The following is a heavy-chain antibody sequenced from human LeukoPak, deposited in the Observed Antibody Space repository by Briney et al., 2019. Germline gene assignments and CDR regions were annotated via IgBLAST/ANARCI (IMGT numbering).Heavy chain of an antibody. CDR2: ISSSGGTT. V-gene: IGHV3-23*01. J-gene: IGHJ4*02. Sequence: AGGSLRLSCAASGFTFSIYAMSWVRQAPGKGLEWVAAISSSGGTTYYADSMRGRFSISRDNSKSMLYLEMSSLRADDTAVYYCAKVAARRDYEAYFECWGQGTQVTVSS. CDR3: AKVAARRDYEAYFEC. CDR1: GFTFSIYA. D-gene: IGHD5-24*01.